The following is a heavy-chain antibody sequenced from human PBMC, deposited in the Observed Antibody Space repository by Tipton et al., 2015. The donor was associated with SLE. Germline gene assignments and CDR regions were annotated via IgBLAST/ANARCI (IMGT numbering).Heavy chain of an antibody. CDR2: IDPSAAST. V-gene: IGHV1-46*01. CDR1: GYTFTSYY. Sequence: QLVQSGPEVKKSGASVKVSCKASGYTFTSYYMHWVRQAPGQGLEWMGEIDPSAASTYYAQKFQGRVTMTRDTSTSTVYMELSSLRSEDTAVYYCARDGSSSSYFDSWGQGSLVTVSS. CDR3: ARDGSSSSYFDS. J-gene: IGHJ4*02. D-gene: IGHD6-13*01.